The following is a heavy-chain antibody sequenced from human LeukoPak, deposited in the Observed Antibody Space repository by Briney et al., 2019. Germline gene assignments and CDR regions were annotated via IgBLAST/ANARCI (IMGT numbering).Heavy chain of an antibody. D-gene: IGHD5-18*01. CDR1: GFPFSSYA. J-gene: IGHJ3*02. V-gene: IGHV3-23*01. CDR3: AKQDTAMVLLDDFDI. CDR2: ISGSGGST. Sequence: TGGSLKLPCAAPGFPFSSYAMSWVRQAPGKGLEWVSAISGSGGSTYYADSVKGRFTISRDNSKNTLYLQMNSLRAEDTAVYYCAKQDTAMVLLDDFDIWGKGTMVTVSS.